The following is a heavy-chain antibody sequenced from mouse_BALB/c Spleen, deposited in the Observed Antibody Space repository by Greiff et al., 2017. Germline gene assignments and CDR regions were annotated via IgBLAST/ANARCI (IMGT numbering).Heavy chain of an antibody. V-gene: IGHV7-3*02. CDR1: GFTFTDYY. J-gene: IGHJ3*01. CDR3: ARAYCSSTFAY. CDR2: IRHKANGYTT. D-gene: IGHD2-12*01. Sequence: EVQGVESGGGLVQPGGSLRLSCATSGFTFTDYYMSWVRQPPGKALEWLGFIRHKANGYTTEYSASVKGRFTISIDNSQTILYLHMNTLRAEDSATDDCARAYCSSTFAYWGQGTLVTVSA.